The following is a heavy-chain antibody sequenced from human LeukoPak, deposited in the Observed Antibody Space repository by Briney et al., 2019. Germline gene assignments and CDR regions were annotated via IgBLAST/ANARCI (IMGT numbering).Heavy chain of an antibody. J-gene: IGHJ4*02. V-gene: IGHV3-30-3*01. Sequence: PGRSLRLSCAASGFTFSGYAMHWVRQAPGHGLEWVAVISYDVSNEYYADSVKGRFTISRDNSKNTLYLQMNSLSVEDTAVYYCARVGYYASGPFSYFDYWGQGTLVTVSS. CDR2: ISYDVSNE. D-gene: IGHD3-10*01. CDR1: GFTFSGYA. CDR3: ARVGYYASGPFSYFDY.